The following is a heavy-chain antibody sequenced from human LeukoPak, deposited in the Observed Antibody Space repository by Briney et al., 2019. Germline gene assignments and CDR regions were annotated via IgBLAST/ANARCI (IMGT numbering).Heavy chain of an antibody. V-gene: IGHV1-18*01. CDR2: ISGYNGYT. CDR1: GYTFTNYG. J-gene: IGHJ4*02. Sequence: ASVKVSCKASGYTFTNYGVSWVRQAPGQGLEWMGWISGYNGYTNYAQKFQFRVTMTTDTSTSAAYMELRSLTSDDTAVYYCARATRYCSSTSCPYYFDYWGQGTLVTVSS. D-gene: IGHD2-2*01. CDR3: ARATRYCSSTSCPYYFDY.